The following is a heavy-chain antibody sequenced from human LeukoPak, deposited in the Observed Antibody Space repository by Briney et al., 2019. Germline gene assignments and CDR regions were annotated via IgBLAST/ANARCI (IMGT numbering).Heavy chain of an antibody. J-gene: IGHJ5*02. D-gene: IGHD6-19*01. Sequence: PGGSLRLSCAASGFTFSSYGMSWVHQAPGKGLEWVSAISGSGGSTYYADSVKGRFTISRDNSKNTLYLQMNSLRAEDTAVYYCAKELITPGIAVAGRRTWGQGTLVTVSS. V-gene: IGHV3-23*01. CDR2: ISGSGGST. CDR3: AKELITPGIAVAGRRT. CDR1: GFTFSSYG.